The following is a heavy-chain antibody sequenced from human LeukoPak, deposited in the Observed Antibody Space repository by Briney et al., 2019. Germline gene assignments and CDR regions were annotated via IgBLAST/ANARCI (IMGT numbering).Heavy chain of an antibody. CDR2: NYDSGST. Sequence: PSETLSLTCTVSGGSISSYYWSSIRQPPGKGLEWIGYNYDSGSTNYNPSLKSRVTISVDTSKNQFSLKLSSVTAADTAVYYCARDTYYYDSSGYRYYYGMDVWGQGTTVTVSS. J-gene: IGHJ6*02. CDR3: ARDTYYYDSSGYRYYYGMDV. CDR1: GGSISSYY. V-gene: IGHV4-59*01. D-gene: IGHD3-22*01.